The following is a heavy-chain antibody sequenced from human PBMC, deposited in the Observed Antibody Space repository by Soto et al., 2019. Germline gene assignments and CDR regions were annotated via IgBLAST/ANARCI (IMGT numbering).Heavy chain of an antibody. J-gene: IGHJ4*02. CDR2: ISGSGGST. CDR1: GFTFSSYA. Sequence: EVQLLESGGGLVQPGGSRRLSCAASGFTFSSYAMSWVRQAPGKGLEWVSGISGSGGSTYYADSVNGRFTISRDNCKKTLYLQMNSLRAEDTAVYYCAKPLYSSGWSKFDYWGQGTLVTVSS. CDR3: AKPLYSSGWSKFDY. V-gene: IGHV3-23*01. D-gene: IGHD6-19*01.